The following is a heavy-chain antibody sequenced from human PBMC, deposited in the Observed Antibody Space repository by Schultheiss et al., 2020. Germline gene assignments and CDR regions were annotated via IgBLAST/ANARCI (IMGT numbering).Heavy chain of an antibody. J-gene: IGHJ4*02. Sequence: GGSLRLSCAASGFTFSSYGMHWVRQAPGKGLEWVAVMWYDGSNKYYADSVKGRFTISRDNSKNTLYLQMNSLRAEDTAVYYCASFTANSSDIVYWGQGTLVTVSS. CDR3: ASFTANSSDIVY. CDR2: MWYDGSNK. CDR1: GFTFSSYG. V-gene: IGHV3-33*01. D-gene: IGHD3-22*01.